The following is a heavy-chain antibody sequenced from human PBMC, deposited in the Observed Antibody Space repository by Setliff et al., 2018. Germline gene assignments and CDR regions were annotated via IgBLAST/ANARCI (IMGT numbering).Heavy chain of an antibody. D-gene: IGHD6-13*01. CDR2: INHSGST. V-gene: IGHV4-34*01. CDR3: ARFAGSSWVDY. Sequence: PSETLSLTCDIKGGAVSGFYWSWIRQPPGKGLEWIGEINHSGSTNYNPSLKSRVAISLDTSKNLFSLKLSSVTAADTAVYYCARFAGSSWVDYWGQGTLVTVSS. CDR1: GGAVSGFY. J-gene: IGHJ4*02.